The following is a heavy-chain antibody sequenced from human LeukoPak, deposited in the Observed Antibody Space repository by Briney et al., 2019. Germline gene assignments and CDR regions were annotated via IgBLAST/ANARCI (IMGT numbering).Heavy chain of an antibody. D-gene: IGHD4-17*01. CDR2: VNHSGST. CDR1: GGSFSGYY. CDR3: ARGSVTFDP. J-gene: IGHJ5*02. Sequence: SETLSLTCAVYGGSFSGYYWSWIRQPPGKGLEWIGEVNHSGSTNYNPSLKSRVTISVGTSKNQFSLKLSSVTAADTAVYYCARGSVTFDPWGQGTLVTVSS. V-gene: IGHV4-34*01.